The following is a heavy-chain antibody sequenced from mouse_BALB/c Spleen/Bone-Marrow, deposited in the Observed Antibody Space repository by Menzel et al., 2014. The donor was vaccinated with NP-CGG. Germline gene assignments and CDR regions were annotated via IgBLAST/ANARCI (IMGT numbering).Heavy chain of an antibody. CDR3: VRAMITAYYFDY. Sequence: VNVVESGPGLVAPSQSLSITCTVSGFSLTSYDISWIRQPPGKGLEWLGVIWTGGGTNYNSAFMSRLSISRDNSKSQVFLKMNSLQTDDTAIYYCVRAMITAYYFDYWGQGTTLTVSS. CDR1: GFSLTSYD. J-gene: IGHJ2*01. V-gene: IGHV2-9-2*01. CDR2: IWTGGGT. D-gene: IGHD2-4*01.